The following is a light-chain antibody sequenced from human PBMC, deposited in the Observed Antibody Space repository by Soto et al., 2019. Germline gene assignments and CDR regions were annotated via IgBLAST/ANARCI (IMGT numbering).Light chain of an antibody. V-gene: IGKV1-5*01. J-gene: IGKJ1*01. Sequence: DIQMTQSPSTLSASVGDRLTITCRASQSISSWVAWYQQKPGKSPKLLIYDVSSLESGVPSRFSGSGSGTQFTLTITSLQPDDSATYYCQQYNTYLTFGQGTKVDIK. CDR1: QSISSW. CDR2: DVS. CDR3: QQYNTYLT.